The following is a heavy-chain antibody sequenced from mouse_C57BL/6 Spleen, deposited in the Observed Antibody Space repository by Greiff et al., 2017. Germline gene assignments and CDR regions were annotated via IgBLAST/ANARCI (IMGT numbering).Heavy chain of an antibody. Sequence: QVHVKQSGPELVKPGASVKLSCKASGYTFTSYDINWVKQRPGQGLEWIGWIYPRDGSTKYNEKFKGKATLTVDTSSSTAYMELHSLTSEDSAVYFCARVGNYDYFDYWGQGTTLTVSS. CDR3: ARVGNYDYFDY. J-gene: IGHJ2*01. V-gene: IGHV1-85*01. D-gene: IGHD2-1*01. CDR1: GYTFTSYD. CDR2: IYPRDGST.